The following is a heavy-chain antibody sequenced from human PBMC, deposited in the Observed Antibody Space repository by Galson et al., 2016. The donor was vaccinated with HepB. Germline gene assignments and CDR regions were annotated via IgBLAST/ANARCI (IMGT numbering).Heavy chain of an antibody. V-gene: IGHV4-30-2*01. CDR1: GGSISSGGYS. J-gene: IGHJ5*02. Sequence: TLSLTCAVSGGSISSGGYSWSWIRQPPGKGLEWIGNIYHTGSTFYNPSLKSRVSMSIDRSNNQFPLKLSAVTAPDTAVYYCAREEGFCTGGSCYGGGWLDPWGQGTLVTVSS. D-gene: IGHD2-15*01. CDR3: AREEGFCTGGSCYGGGWLDP. CDR2: IYHTGST.